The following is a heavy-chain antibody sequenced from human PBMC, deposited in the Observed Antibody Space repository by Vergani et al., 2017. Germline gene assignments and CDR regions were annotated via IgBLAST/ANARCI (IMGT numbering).Heavy chain of an antibody. CDR3: AKDTGAVVGAFDI. Sequence: EVQLVESGGGLVQPGRSLRLSCAASGFTFDDYAMHWVRQAPGKGLEWVSGISWNSGSIGYADSVKGRFTISRDNAKNSLYLQMNSLRAEDTALYYCAKDTGAVVGAFDIWGQGTMVTVSS. D-gene: IGHD7-27*01. J-gene: IGHJ3*02. V-gene: IGHV3-9*01. CDR1: GFTFDDYA. CDR2: ISWNSGSI.